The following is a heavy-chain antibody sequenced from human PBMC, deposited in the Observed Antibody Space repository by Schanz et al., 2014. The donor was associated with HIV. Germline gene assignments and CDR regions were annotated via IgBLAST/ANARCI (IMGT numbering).Heavy chain of an antibody. CDR1: GGSISSSSYY. CDR2: IYYSGST. Sequence: QLQLQESGPGLVKPSETLSLTCTVSGGSISSSSYYWGWIRQPPGKGLEWIGSIYYSGSTYYNPSHKGRVPIPVDPPKNHFSLKRSSVTAADTAVYYCAGVLLWFGELLPDSWGQGTLVTVSS. J-gene: IGHJ5*01. CDR3: AGVLLWFGELLPDS. V-gene: IGHV4-39*01. D-gene: IGHD3-10*01.